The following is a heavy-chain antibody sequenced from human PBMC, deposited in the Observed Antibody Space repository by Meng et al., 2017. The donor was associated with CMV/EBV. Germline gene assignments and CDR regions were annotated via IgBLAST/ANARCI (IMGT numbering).Heavy chain of an antibody. CDR2: ISGSGGST. CDR3: AREVYPYYFDY. V-gene: IGHV3-23*01. Sequence: SCAASGFTFSSYAMSWVRQAPGKGLEWVSAISGSGGSTSYADSVKGRFTISRDNSKNTLYLQMNSLRAEDTAVYYCAREVYPYYFDYWGQGTLVTVSS. CDR1: GFTFSSYA. J-gene: IGHJ4*02.